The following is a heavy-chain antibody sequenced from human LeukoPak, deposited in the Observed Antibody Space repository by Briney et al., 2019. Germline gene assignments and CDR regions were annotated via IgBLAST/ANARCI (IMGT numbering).Heavy chain of an antibody. CDR1: GYTFTSYY. CDR3: ARRVPYCCSTSCSYYYYYMEV. CDR2: INPNGGST. Sequence: ASVTVSCKASGYTFTSYYMHWVRQAPAQGLEWMGIINPNGGSTSYAQKFQGRVTMTRDMFTSTVYMELSSLRAEDTVVYYCARRVPYCCSTSCSYYYYYMEVWGKRTTVTVSS. D-gene: IGHD2-2*01. V-gene: IGHV1-46*01. J-gene: IGHJ6*03.